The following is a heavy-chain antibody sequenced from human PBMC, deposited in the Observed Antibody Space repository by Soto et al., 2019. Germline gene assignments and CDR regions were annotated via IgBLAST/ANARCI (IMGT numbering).Heavy chain of an antibody. J-gene: IGHJ4*02. CDR1: GGSISGYY. D-gene: IGHD3-10*01. CDR2: IYYSGST. CDR3: ARRSGTYYGYSDY. Sequence: QVQLQESGPGLVKPSETLSLTCTVSGGSISGYYWSWIRQPPGKGLEWIGYIYYSGSTNYNPSLTSRVTIPVDTSKNHVSLKLPSVTAADTAVYYCARRSGTYYGYSDYWAQGTLVTVSS. V-gene: IGHV4-59*01.